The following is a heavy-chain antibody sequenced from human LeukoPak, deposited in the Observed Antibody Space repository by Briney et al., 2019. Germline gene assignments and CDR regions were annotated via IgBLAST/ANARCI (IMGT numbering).Heavy chain of an antibody. CDR1: GYTFTSYD. CDR3: ARDLDDSFDY. CDR2: MNPNSGNT. Sequence: ASVKVSCKASGYTFTSYDINWVRQATGQGLEWMGWMNPNSGNTGYAQKFQGRVTMTRDTSISTAYMELSRLRSDDTAVYYCARDLDDSFDYWGQGTLVTVSS. D-gene: IGHD3-3*01. J-gene: IGHJ4*02. V-gene: IGHV1-8*01.